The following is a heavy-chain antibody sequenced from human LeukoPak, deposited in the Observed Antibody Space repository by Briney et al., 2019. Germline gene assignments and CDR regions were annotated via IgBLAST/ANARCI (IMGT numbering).Heavy chain of an antibody. Sequence: PGGSLRLSCAASGFTFSSYSMNWVRQAPGKGLEWVSSISSSSSYIYYADSVKGRFTISRDNAKNSLYLQMNSLRAEDTAVYYCARGGDYYNFGAFDIWGQGTMVTVSS. D-gene: IGHD4-11*01. V-gene: IGHV3-21*01. CDR2: ISSSSSYI. CDR3: ARGGDYYNFGAFDI. CDR1: GFTFSSYS. J-gene: IGHJ3*02.